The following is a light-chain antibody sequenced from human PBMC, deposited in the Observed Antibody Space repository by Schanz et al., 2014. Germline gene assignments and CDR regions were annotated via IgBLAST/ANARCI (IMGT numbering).Light chain of an antibody. CDR3: AVWDDNLNGYV. CDR2: EVN. Sequence: QSALTQPPSASGSPGQSVTISCTGASSDVGGYNYVSWYQHHPGKAPKLLIYEVNKRPSGVSNRFSGSKSGNTASLTISGLQSEDEADYYCAVWDDNLNGYVFGTGTKLTVL. CDR1: SSDVGGYNY. V-gene: IGLV2-8*01. J-gene: IGLJ1*01.